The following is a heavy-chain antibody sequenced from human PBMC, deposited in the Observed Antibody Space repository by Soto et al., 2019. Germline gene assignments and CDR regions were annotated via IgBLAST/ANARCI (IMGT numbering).Heavy chain of an antibody. J-gene: IGHJ6*02. V-gene: IGHV3-15*01. D-gene: IGHD2-21*02. CDR2: IKSKTDGGTT. CDR1: GFTFSNAW. Sequence: SGFTFSNAWMSWVRQAPGKGLEWVGRIKSKTDGGTTDYAAPVKGRFTISRDDSKNTLYLQMNSLKTEDTAVYYCTTGVTSRGMDVWGQGTTVTSP. CDR3: TTGVTSRGMDV.